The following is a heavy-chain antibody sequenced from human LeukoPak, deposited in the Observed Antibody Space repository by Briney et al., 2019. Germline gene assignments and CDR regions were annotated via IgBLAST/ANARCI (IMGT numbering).Heavy chain of an antibody. CDR3: AIHSGSYWGFDY. J-gene: IGHJ4*02. CDR2: INPNSGGT. D-gene: IGHD1-26*01. CDR1: GYTFTGYY. Sequence: ASVKVSCKASGYTFTGYYMHWVRQAPGQGLEWMGWINPNSGGTNYAQKFQDRVTMTRDTSISTAYTELSRLRSDDTAVYYCAIHSGSYWGFDYWGQGTLVTVSS. V-gene: IGHV1-2*02.